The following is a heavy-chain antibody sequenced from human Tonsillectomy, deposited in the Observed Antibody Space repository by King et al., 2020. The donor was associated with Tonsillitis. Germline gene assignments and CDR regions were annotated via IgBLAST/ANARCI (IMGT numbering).Heavy chain of an antibody. CDR3: AGVATTLLDS. CDR1: GGSISSYY. CDR2: ISYNGNT. V-gene: IGHV4-59*08. D-gene: IGHD1-14*01. Sequence: VQLVESGPGLVQSSETLSLTCTVSGGSISSYYWCWSRQSPERGLEYIGYISYNGNTKYNPSLTRRVTISADMSKNQFSLTLNSVTAVDTAIYYCAGVATTLLDSWGPGTLVTVSA. J-gene: IGHJ4*02.